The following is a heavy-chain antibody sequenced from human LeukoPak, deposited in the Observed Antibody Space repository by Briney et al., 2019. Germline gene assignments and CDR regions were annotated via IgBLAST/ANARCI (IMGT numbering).Heavy chain of an antibody. V-gene: IGHV1-18*01. CDR2: TSAHNGNT. CDR1: GYTFTSYG. J-gene: IGHJ4*02. D-gene: IGHD2-2*02. CDR3: ARVGSPLSYCSSTSCYSFDY. Sequence: ASVKVSCKASGYTFTSYGISWVRQAPGQGLEWMGWTSAHNGNTNYAQKLQGRVTMTTDTSTSTAYMELRSLRSDDTAVYYCARVGSPLSYCSSTSCYSFDYWGQGTLVTVSS.